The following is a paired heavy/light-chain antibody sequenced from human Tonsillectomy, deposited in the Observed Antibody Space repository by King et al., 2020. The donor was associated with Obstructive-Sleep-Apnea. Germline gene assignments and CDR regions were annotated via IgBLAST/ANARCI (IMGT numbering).Heavy chain of an antibody. V-gene: IGHV3-23*01. Sequence: EVRLLESGGGLVQPGGSLRLSCIASGFTFSNYAMTWVRQAPGKGLEWVSAISGSDGSTYYADSVKGRFTISRDTSKNTLSLQMNNLRADDTALYYCAKTYSSGWSLKPDYFDFWGQGTLVTVSS. CDR1: GFTFSNYA. CDR2: ISGSDGST. J-gene: IGHJ4*02. D-gene: IGHD6-19*01. CDR3: AKTYSSGWSLKPDYFDF.
Light chain of an antibody. CDR3: QQYYSVPPT. CDR2: WAS. CDR1: QSLLYSSNNKNY. J-gene: IGKJ4*01. V-gene: IGKV4-1*01. Sequence: DIVMIQSPDSLAMSLGERATINCKSSQSLLYSSNNKNYLAWYQQKLGQSPKLLVYWASTRASGVPDRFSGSGSGTDFTLTISSLQAEDVAVYYCQQYYSVPPTFGGGTKVDIK.